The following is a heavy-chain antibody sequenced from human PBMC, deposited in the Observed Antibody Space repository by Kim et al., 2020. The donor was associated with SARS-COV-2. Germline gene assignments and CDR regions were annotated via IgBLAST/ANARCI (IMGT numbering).Heavy chain of an antibody. CDR3: VKVRDGYYSSAEYFQH. Sequence: SVKGRFTISRDHSKNTLYLQMSSLRAEDTAVYYCVKVRDGYYSSAEYFQHWGQGTLVTVSS. V-gene: IGHV3-64D*09. J-gene: IGHJ1*01. D-gene: IGHD3-22*01.